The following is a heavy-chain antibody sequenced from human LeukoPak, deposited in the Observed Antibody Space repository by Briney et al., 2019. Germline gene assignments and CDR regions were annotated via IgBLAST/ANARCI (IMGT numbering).Heavy chain of an antibody. Sequence: PSETLSLTCTVSGASVGTSPYYWSWIRQPPGKGLEYIGYIPYRGSTDYNPSLNSRVTISVDTSENQFSLRLNYVTAADTAVYYCARLTYDERGSDLFDYWGQGTLVTVSS. CDR1: GASVGTSPYY. D-gene: IGHD5-12*01. V-gene: IGHV4-61*01. CDR2: IPYRGST. J-gene: IGHJ4*02. CDR3: ARLTYDERGSDLFDY.